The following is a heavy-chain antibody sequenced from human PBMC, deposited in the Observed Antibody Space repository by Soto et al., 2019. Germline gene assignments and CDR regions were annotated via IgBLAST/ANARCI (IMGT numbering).Heavy chain of an antibody. CDR2: IYYSGST. CDR3: ATRKDYYDVSGSLDGMDV. V-gene: IGHV4-31*03. J-gene: IGHJ6*02. D-gene: IGHD3-10*01. CDR1: GGSISSGSYY. Sequence: QVQLQESGPGLVKPSQTLSLTCTVSGGSISSGSYYWSWIRQLPGKGLEWIGYIYYSGSTYYNHSLKSRVTISAESSKNHYSLKLNAGTAADTAVYYCATRKDYYDVSGSLDGMDVWGQGTTVTVSS.